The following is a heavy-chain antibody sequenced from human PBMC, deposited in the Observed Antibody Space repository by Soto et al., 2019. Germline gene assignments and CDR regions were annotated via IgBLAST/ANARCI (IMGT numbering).Heavy chain of an antibody. Sequence: EVQVLESGGGLLQPGGSLRLSCVASGFTFNTHAMTWVRQGPGMGLEWTSSISGDGETTYYADSVKGRVTVFRDNSKNTLYLQMNSLRVEDTATYYCVKDWSGNKCTCMDVWGQGTTVTVSS. CDR3: VKDWSGNKCTCMDV. CDR2: ISGDGETT. V-gene: IGHV3-23*01. D-gene: IGHD3-3*01. J-gene: IGHJ6*02. CDR1: GFTFNTHA.